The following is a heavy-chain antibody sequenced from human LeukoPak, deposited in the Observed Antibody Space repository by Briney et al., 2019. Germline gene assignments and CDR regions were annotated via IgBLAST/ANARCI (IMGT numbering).Heavy chain of an antibody. D-gene: IGHD6-13*01. J-gene: IGHJ4*02. V-gene: IGHV1-18*01. CDR2: ISGYNGIT. CDR1: GYTFTSYD. CDR3: ARDQGIGAHIDC. Sequence: ASVKVSCKASGYTFTSYDISWVRPAPGQGLEWMGWISGYNGITNYAQKLQGRVTMTTDTSTSTAYMELRSLISDDTAVYYCARDQGIGAHIDCWGQGTLVTVSS.